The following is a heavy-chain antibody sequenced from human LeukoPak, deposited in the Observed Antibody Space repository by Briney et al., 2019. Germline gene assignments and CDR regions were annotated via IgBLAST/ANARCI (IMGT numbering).Heavy chain of an antibody. Sequence: ASVQVSCKASGYTFTGYYMHWVRQAPGQGLEWMGWINPNSGGTNYAQKFQGRVTMTRDTSISTAYMELSRLRSDDTAVYYCAREGIDYGDYPFDYWGQGTLVTVSS. D-gene: IGHD4-17*01. CDR1: GYTFTGYY. CDR3: AREGIDYGDYPFDY. CDR2: INPNSGGT. J-gene: IGHJ4*02. V-gene: IGHV1-2*02.